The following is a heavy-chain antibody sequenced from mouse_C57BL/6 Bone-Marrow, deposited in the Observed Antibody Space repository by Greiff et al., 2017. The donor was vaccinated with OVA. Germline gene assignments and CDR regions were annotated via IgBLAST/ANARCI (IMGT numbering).Heavy chain of an antibody. J-gene: IGHJ2*01. Sequence: VQLKQSGAELVRPGTSVKVSCKASGYAFTNYLIEWVKQRPGQGLEWIGVINPGSGGTNYNEKFKGKATLTADKSSSTAYMQLSSLTSEDSAVYFCASDSYYGGLFDDWGQGTTLTVSS. CDR1: GYAFTNYL. D-gene: IGHD1-1*01. CDR3: ASDSYYGGLFDD. CDR2: INPGSGGT. V-gene: IGHV1-54*01.